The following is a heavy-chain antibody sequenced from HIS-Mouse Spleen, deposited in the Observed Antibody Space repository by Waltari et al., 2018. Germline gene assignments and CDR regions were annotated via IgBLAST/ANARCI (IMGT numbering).Heavy chain of an antibody. Sequence: QVQLVQSGAEVKKPGSSVKVSCKASGGTFSSYAISWVRQAPGQGLEWMGRISPILGIANYAQEFQGRVTITADKSTSTAYMELSSLRSEDTAVYYCATLGYSNYDYWGQGTLVTVSS. V-gene: IGHV1-69*04. J-gene: IGHJ4*02. D-gene: IGHD4-4*01. CDR1: GGTFSSYA. CDR3: ATLGYSNYDY. CDR2: ISPILGIA.